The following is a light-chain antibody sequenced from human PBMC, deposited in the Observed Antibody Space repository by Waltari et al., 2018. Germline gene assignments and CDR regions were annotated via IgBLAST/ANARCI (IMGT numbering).Light chain of an antibody. Sequence: SYELTQPPSVSVSPGQAARLTCSGGAPPKKHAYWYQQKSGQAPVLVIYEDSKRPSGIPERFSGSSSGTTATLTLSGAQVEDEGDYYCYSTDSSGTQRVFGGGTKLTVL. CDR1: APPKKH. CDR3: YSTDSSGTQRV. CDR2: EDS. J-gene: IGLJ2*01. V-gene: IGLV3-10*01.